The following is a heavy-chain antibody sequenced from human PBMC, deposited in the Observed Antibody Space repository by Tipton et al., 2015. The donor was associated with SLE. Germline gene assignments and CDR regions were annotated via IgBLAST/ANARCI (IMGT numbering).Heavy chain of an antibody. V-gene: IGHV4-34*01. J-gene: IGHJ5*02. CDR1: GGSFSGYY. CDR2: INHSGST. CDR3: AGLRNYYYDSSSYSGWFDP. Sequence: TLSLTCAVYGGSFSGYYWSWIRQPPGKGLEWIGEINHSGSTNYNPSLKSRVTISVDTSKNQFSLKLSSVTAADTAVYYCAGLRNYYYDSSSYSGWFDPWGQGTLVTVSS. D-gene: IGHD3-22*01.